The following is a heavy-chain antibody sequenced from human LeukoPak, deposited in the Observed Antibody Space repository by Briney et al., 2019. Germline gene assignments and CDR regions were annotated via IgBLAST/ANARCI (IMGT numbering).Heavy chain of an antibody. J-gene: IGHJ5*02. V-gene: IGHV4-61*02. CDR3: VREVLPGTGYYGHYWFNV. CDR1: GGSISSGSYY. Sequence: PSQTLSLTCTVSGGSISSGSYYWSWLPQPAGKGLDWIGRINTTGNSHYNPSLKSRVTMSVDTSTNQFSLRLSSVTAADTDVYYCVREVLPGTGYYGHYWFNVWGQGTLATVSS. CDR2: INTTGNS. D-gene: IGHD3/OR15-3a*01.